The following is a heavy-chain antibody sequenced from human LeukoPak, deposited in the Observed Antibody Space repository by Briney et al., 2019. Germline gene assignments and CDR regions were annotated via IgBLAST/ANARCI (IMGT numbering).Heavy chain of an antibody. CDR3: ARDRYYDSYDAFDI. V-gene: IGHV4-61*02. CDR1: GGSISSGSYY. J-gene: IGHJ3*02. D-gene: IGHD3-22*01. Sequence: SETLSLTCTVSGGSISSGSYYWSWIRQPAGKGLEWIGRIYTSGSTNYNPSLKSRVTISVDTSKNQFSLKLSSVTAADTAVYYCARDRYYDSYDAFDIWGQGTMVTVSS. CDR2: IYTSGST.